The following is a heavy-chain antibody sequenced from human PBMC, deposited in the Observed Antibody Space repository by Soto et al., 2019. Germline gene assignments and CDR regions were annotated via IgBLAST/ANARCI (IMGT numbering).Heavy chain of an antibody. Sequence: PSETLSLTCTVSGDSISSYYWSWIRQPPGKGLEWIGNIYHSGSTNYSPSLKSRVTISVDTSKNQFSLKLTSVTAADMAVYSCARRYCRGGSCYPDYWGQGPLVTVAS. CDR3: ARRYCRGGSCYPDY. D-gene: IGHD2-15*01. J-gene: IGHJ4*02. V-gene: IGHV4-59*08. CDR2: IYHSGST. CDR1: GDSISSYY.